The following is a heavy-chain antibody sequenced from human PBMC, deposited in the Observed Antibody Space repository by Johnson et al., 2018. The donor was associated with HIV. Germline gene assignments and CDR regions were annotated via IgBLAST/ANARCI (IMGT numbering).Heavy chain of an antibody. CDR3: AKGRGYDYDALDF. V-gene: IGHV3-23*04. CDR1: GFTFSNVW. CDR2: ISGNGANT. D-gene: IGHD5-12*01. Sequence: VQLVESGGGLVQPGGSLRLSCAASGFTFSNVWMTWVRQAPGKGLEWVSVISGNGANTYYADSVKGRFTISRDNSKNTLYLHMNSLRAEDTAVYYCAKGRGYDYDALDFWGQGTMVTVSS. J-gene: IGHJ3*01.